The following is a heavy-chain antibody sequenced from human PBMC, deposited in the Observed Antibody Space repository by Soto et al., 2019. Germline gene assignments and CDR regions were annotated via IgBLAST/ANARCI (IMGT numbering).Heavy chain of an antibody. V-gene: IGHV2-5*02. Sequence: QITLKESGPTLVKPTQTLTLTCTCSGFSLSSSGVGVGWIRQPPGEALEWLALIYWDDDKRYSPSLKSRLTITKDTPKNPVVLTMPNMDPVDTATYYRAHRRMSYSENSGSRFDYWGQGTLVTVSS. D-gene: IGHD1-26*01. CDR1: GFSLSSSGVG. CDR3: AHRRMSYSENSGSRFDY. CDR2: IYWDDDK. J-gene: IGHJ4*02.